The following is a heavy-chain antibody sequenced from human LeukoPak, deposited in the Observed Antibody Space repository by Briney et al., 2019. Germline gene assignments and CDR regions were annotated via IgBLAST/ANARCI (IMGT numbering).Heavy chain of an antibody. V-gene: IGHV3-64*01. CDR1: GFTFSSYA. J-gene: IGHJ4*02. CDR3: ARTRDCSSTSCYAQFDY. D-gene: IGHD2-2*01. CDR2: ISSNGGST. Sequence: PGGSLRLSCAASGFTFSSYAMHWVRQAPGKGLEYVSAISSNGGSTYYANSVKGRFTISRDNAKNSLYLQMNSLRAEDTAVYYCARTRDCSSTSCYAQFDYWGQGTLVTVSS.